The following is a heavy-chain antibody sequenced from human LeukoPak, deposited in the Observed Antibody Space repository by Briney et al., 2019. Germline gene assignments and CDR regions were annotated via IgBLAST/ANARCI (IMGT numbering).Heavy chain of an antibody. CDR3: ARGRGYSGYFDY. CDR2: IIPILGIA. V-gene: IGHV1-69*04. J-gene: IGHJ4*02. CDR1: GGTFSSYA. D-gene: IGHD5-12*01. Sequence: ASVTVSFKASGGTFSSYAISWVRQAPGQGLEWMGRIIPILGIANYARKFQGRVTITADKSTSTAYMELSSLRSEDTAVYYCARGRGYSGYFDYWGQGTLVTVSS.